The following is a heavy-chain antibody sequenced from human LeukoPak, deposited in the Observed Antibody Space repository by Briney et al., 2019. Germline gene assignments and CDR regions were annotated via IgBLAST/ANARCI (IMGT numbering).Heavy chain of an antibody. CDR3: AILWFGEFPFDY. CDR2: IIPILGIA. Sequence: SVKVSCKASGGTFSSYTISWVRQAPGQGLEWMGRIIPILGIANYAQKFQGRVTITADKSTSTAYMELSSLRSEDTAVYYCAILWFGEFPFDYRGQGTLVTVSS. D-gene: IGHD3-10*01. CDR1: GGTFSSYT. J-gene: IGHJ4*02. V-gene: IGHV1-69*02.